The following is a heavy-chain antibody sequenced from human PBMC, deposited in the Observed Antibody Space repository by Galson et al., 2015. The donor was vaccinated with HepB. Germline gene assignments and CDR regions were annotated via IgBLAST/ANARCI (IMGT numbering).Heavy chain of an antibody. V-gene: IGHV3-7*03. CDR2: IKQDGSEK. D-gene: IGHD3-9*01. J-gene: IGHJ6*02. CDR1: GFTFSSYW. Sequence: SLRLSCAASGFTFSSYWMSWVRQAPGKGLEWVANIKQDGSEKYYVDSVKGRFTISRDNAKNSLYLQMNSLRAEDTAVYYCARAVSETGYYYGMDVWGQGTTVTVSS. CDR3: ARAVSETGYYYGMDV.